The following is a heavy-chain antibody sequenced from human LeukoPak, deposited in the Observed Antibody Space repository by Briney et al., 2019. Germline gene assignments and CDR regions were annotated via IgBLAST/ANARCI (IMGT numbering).Heavy chain of an antibody. V-gene: IGHV1-2*02. J-gene: IGHJ4*02. CDR2: INPNSGGT. CDR3: ARAFFNSGFDY. D-gene: IGHD3-3*02. Sequence: ASVRVSCKASGYTFTGHYEHWLRQAPGQGLTWMGWINPNSGGTDYAQQYQGRVTLTRDTSITTVYMELSSLTSDDSAVYYCARAFFNSGFDYWGQGTLVTVSS. CDR1: GYTFTGHY.